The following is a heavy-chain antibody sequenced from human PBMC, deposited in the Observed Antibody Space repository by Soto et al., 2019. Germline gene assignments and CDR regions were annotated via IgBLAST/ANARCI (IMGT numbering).Heavy chain of an antibody. CDR1: GGSLNNYY. CDR3: ARTFWSGLRLDYYYMDV. CDR2: ISYSGST. J-gene: IGHJ6*03. V-gene: IGHV4-59*08. Sequence: SETLFLTCTVSGGSLNNYYWSWIRQPPGKGLEWIGYISYSGSTNYNPSHRSLVSISVDRSKNQFSLRLGSVTAADTAVYHCARTFWSGLRLDYYYMDVWGKGTTVTVSS. D-gene: IGHD3-3*01.